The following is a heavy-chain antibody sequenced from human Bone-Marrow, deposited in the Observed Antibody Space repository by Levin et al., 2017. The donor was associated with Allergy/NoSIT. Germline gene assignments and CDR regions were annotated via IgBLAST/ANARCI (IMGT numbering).Heavy chain of an antibody. CDR2: IYPGDSDT. CDR3: AKQKYCTGGSCFYWADAFEI. CDR1: GYIFAGSW. D-gene: IGHD2-15*01. J-gene: IGHJ3*02. V-gene: IGHV5-51*01. Sequence: GESLKISCKTSGYIFAGSWIGWVRRMPGKGLEWMGTIYPGDSDTRYSPSFEGQVTISTDPSISTTYLQWTSLRASDTAMYYCAKQKYCTGGSCFYWADAFEIWGQGTMVIVSS.